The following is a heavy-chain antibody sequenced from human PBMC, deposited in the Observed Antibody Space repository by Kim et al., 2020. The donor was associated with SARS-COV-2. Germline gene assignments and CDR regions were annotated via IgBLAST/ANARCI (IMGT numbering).Heavy chain of an antibody. V-gene: IGHV4-34*01. CDR3: AIRAAGGAFDI. J-gene: IGHJ3*02. CDR2: INHSGST. D-gene: IGHD2-15*01. CDR1: GGSFSGYY. Sequence: SETLSLTCAVYGGSFSGYYWSWIRQPPGKGLEWIGEINHSGSTNYNPSLKSRVTISVDTSKNQFSLKLSSVTAADTAVYYCAIRAAGGAFDIWGQGTMVT.